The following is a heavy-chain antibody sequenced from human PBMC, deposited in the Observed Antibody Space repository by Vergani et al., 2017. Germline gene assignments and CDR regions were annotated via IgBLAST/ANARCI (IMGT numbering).Heavy chain of an antibody. CDR1: GFTFSSYA. V-gene: IGHV3-30-3*01. CDR3: ARDEYYDSSGYYYVAIDY. CDR2: ISYDGSNK. Sequence: VQLVESGGGVVRPGGSLRLSCAASGFTFSSYAMHWVRQAPGKGLEWVAVISYDGSNKYYADSVKGRFTISRDNSKNTLYLQMNSLRAEDTAVYYCARDEYYDSSGYYYVAIDYWGQGTLVTVSS. D-gene: IGHD3-22*01. J-gene: IGHJ4*02.